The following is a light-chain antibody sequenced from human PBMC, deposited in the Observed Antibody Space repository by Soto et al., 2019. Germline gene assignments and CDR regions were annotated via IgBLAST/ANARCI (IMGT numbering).Light chain of an antibody. CDR3: CSYAGASV. Sequence: QSALTQPRSVSGSPGQSVTISCTGTSSDVGGYNYVSWYQQHPGKAPKLMIYDVSKRPSGVPDRFSGSKPGNTASLTISGLQSEDEADYYCCSYAGASVFGTGTKLTVL. V-gene: IGLV2-11*01. J-gene: IGLJ1*01. CDR1: SSDVGGYNY. CDR2: DVS.